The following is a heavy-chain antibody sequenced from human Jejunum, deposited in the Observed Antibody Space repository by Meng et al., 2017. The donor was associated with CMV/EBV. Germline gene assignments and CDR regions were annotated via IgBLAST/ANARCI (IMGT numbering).Heavy chain of an antibody. CDR2: IDSGGRT. CDR1: RFPVSSSH. Sequence: SRFPVSSSHISWVRQAPGKGLEWFSVIDSGGRTYYTDSVEGRFTIFRDSSKNMLYLQMSSLRPEDTAVYYCAREDYYGSGSLDYWGQGTLVTVSS. V-gene: IGHV3-66*02. D-gene: IGHD3-10*01. J-gene: IGHJ4*02. CDR3: AREDYYGSGSLDY.